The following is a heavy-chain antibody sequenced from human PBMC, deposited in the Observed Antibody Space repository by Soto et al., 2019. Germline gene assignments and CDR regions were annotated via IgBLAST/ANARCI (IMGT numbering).Heavy chain of an antibody. D-gene: IGHD6-13*01. V-gene: IGHV4-34*01. CDR2: INHSGST. CDR3: ASHESDLQIAAAADRRALDY. Sequence: PSETLSLTCAVYGGSFSGYYWSWIRQPPGKGLEWIGEINHSGSTNYNPSLKSRVTISVDTSKHQFSLKLSSVTAADTAVYYCASHESDLQIAAAADRRALDYWGQGTLVNVSS. J-gene: IGHJ4*02. CDR1: GGSFSGYY.